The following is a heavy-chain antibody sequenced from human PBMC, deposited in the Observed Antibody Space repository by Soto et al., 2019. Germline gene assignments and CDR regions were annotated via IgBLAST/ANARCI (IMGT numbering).Heavy chain of an antibody. CDR2: ISAYNGNT. J-gene: IGHJ4*02. D-gene: IGHD6-19*01. CDR3: ARDGIAVAGTLMVY. V-gene: IGHV1-18*01. CDR1: GYTFTSYF. Sequence: ASVKVSCKASGYTFTSYFISWVRQAPGQGLEWMGWISAYNGNTNYAQKLQGRATMTTDTSTSTAYMELRSLRSDDTAVYYCARDGIAVAGTLMVYWGQGTLVTVSS.